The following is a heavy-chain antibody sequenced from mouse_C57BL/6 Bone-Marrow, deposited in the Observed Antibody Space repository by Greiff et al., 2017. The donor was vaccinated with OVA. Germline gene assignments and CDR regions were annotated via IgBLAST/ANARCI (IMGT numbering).Heavy chain of an antibody. Sequence: EVKVVESGGGLVKPGGSLKLSCAASGFTFSSYAMSWVRQTPEKRLEWVATISDGGSYTYYPDNVKGRFTISRDNAKNNLYLQMSHLKSEDTAMYYCARGSDYDYAWFAYWGQGTLVTVSA. V-gene: IGHV5-4*03. CDR1: GFTFSSYA. D-gene: IGHD2-4*01. CDR2: ISDGGSYT. J-gene: IGHJ3*01. CDR3: ARGSDYDYAWFAY.